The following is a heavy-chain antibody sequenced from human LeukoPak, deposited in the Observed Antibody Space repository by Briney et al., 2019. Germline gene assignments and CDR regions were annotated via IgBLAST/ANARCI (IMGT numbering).Heavy chain of an antibody. D-gene: IGHD3-10*01. CDR1: GFTFTNAW. V-gene: IGHV3-15*01. Sequence: GGSLRLSCGASGFTFTNAWMSWVRQAPGKGLEWVGRIKSKTDDGTTDYAAPVKGRFTISRDDSKNTLYLHMNSLKTEDTAVYYCTTRKLVTMVRGVIIAAPSFDYWGQGTLVTVSS. J-gene: IGHJ4*02. CDR2: IKSKTDDGTT. CDR3: TTRKLVTMVRGVIIAAPSFDY.